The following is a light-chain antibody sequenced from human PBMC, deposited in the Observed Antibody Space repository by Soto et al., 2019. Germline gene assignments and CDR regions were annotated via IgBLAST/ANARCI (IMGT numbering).Light chain of an antibody. Sequence: QSVLPQPPSVSGAPGQRVTISCTGSSSSIGAGYDVHWYQQLPGTAPKLLIYGNSNRPSGVPDRFSGSKSGTSASLAITGLQAEDEADYYCQSYDSSLSGSRVFGTGTKVTVL. CDR1: SSSIGAGYD. CDR2: GNS. J-gene: IGLJ1*01. V-gene: IGLV1-40*01. CDR3: QSYDSSLSGSRV.